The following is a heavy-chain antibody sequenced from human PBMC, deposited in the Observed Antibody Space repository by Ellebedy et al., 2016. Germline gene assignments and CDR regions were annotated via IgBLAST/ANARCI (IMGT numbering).Heavy chain of an antibody. CDR2: ISYSSNYI. CDR1: GFTFSSYS. D-gene: IGHD3-3*01. J-gene: IGHJ5*02. V-gene: IGHV3-21*01. CDR3: ARAYYDFWRAFGP. Sequence: GESLKISXAASGFTFSSYSMNWVRQAPGKGLEWVSSISYSSNYIYYADSVKGRFTISRDNAKNSLYLQMNSLRAEDTAVYYCARAYYDFWRAFGPWGQGTLVTVSS.